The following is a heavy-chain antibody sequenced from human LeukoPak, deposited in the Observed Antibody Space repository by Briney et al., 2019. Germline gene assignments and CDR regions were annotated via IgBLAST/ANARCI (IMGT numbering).Heavy chain of an antibody. CDR3: AREHEDGGNSDYYYYGMDV. D-gene: IGHD4-23*01. J-gene: IGHJ6*02. Sequence: GGSLRLSCAASGFTFSSYGMHWVRQAPGKGLEWVAVIWYDGSNKYYADSVKGRFTISRDNSKNTLYLQMNSLRAEDTAVYYCAREHEDGGNSDYYYYGMDVWGQGTTVTVSS. V-gene: IGHV3-33*08. CDR2: IWYDGSNK. CDR1: GFTFSSYG.